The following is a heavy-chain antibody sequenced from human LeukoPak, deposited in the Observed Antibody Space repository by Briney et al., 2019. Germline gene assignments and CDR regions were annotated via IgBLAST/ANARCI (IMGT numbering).Heavy chain of an antibody. CDR2: VYTGGNT. D-gene: IGHD3-10*01. V-gene: IGHV3-53*01. CDR1: GFTVSSNF. J-gene: IGHJ4*01. Sequence: GGSLRLSCAASGFTVSSNFMSWVRQAPGRGLEWVSVVYTGGNTYYSDSVRGRFTISRDSSKNTLDLQMNSLRAEDTAIYSCSRMSYFDGSGPTFDYWGPGTPVAASS. CDR3: SRMSYFDGSGPTFDY.